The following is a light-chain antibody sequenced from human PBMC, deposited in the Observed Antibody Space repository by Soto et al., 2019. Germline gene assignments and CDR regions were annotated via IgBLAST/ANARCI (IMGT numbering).Light chain of an antibody. Sequence: EIVMTQSPATLSVSPGERATLSCRASQSVAYILAWYHQKPGQAPRLLIYGASTRATGIPARFSGSGSGTEFTLTINSLQSEDFAGYYCQQYNNWVTFGGGTKVEIQ. J-gene: IGKJ4*01. CDR2: GAS. CDR1: QSVAYI. CDR3: QQYNNWVT. V-gene: IGKV3D-15*01.